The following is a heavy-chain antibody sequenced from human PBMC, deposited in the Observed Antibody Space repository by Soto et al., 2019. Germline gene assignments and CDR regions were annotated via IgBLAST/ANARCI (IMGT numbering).Heavy chain of an antibody. Sequence: ASVKVSCKASGYTFTSYGISWVRQAPGQGLEWMGWISAYNGNTNYAQKLQGRVTMTTDTSTSTAYMELRSLRSDDTAVYYCARDQRVGATVGAYYYGMDVWGQGTTVTVSS. CDR2: ISAYNGNT. V-gene: IGHV1-18*01. J-gene: IGHJ6*02. CDR3: ARDQRVGATVGAYYYGMDV. CDR1: GYTFTSYG. D-gene: IGHD1-26*01.